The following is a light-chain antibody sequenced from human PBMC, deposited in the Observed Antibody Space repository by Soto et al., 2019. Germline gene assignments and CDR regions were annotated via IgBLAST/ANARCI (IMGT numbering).Light chain of an antibody. CDR1: QSVSSY. CDR2: DAS. V-gene: IGKV3-11*01. J-gene: IGKJ4*01. CDR3: PQRSNWPPT. Sequence: EIVLTQSPATLSLSPGERATLSCRASQSVSSYLAWYQQKPGQAPRLLIYDASNRATGIPARFSGSGSGTDFTLTISSLEPADFAVDYCPQRSNWPPTFGGGTKVEIK.